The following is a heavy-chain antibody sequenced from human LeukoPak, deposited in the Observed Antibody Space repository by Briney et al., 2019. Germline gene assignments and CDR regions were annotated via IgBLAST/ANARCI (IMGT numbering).Heavy chain of an antibody. CDR3: ARTALGAFDI. CDR2: INPNSGGT. V-gene: IGHV1-2*02. CDR1: GYTFTSYA. Sequence: ASVKVSCKASGYTFTSYAMNWVRQAPGQGLEWMGWINPNSGGTNYAQKFQGRVTMTRDTSISTAYMELSRLRSDDTAVYYCARTALGAFDIWGQGTMVTVSS. D-gene: IGHD2-21*02. J-gene: IGHJ3*02.